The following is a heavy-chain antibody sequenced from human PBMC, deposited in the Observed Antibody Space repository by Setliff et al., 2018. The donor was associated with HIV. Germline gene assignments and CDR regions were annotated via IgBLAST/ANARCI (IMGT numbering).Heavy chain of an antibody. D-gene: IGHD2-15*01. CDR2: VNHGRRT. Sequence: SETLSLTCTISGGSFSSYYWSWIRQPPGKGLEWIGEVNHGRRTNYKSSLKSRVTISVDTSRNQFSLNLSSVTAADTAVYYCARFPLLHKNAFDIWGQGTMVTVSS. CDR1: GGSFSSYY. J-gene: IGHJ3*02. V-gene: IGHV4-34*01. CDR3: ARFPLLHKNAFDI.